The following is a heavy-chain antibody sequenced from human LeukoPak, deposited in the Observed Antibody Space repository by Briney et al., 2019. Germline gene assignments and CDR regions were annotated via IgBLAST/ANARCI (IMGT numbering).Heavy chain of an antibody. CDR3: ARDSGTTGEVKFDP. Sequence: SETLSLTCTVSGYSISSGYYWGWIRQPPGKGLEWIGNIYPTGSTYYNPSLKSRVTMSVDASKNQFSLKLSSVTAADTAVYYCARDSGTTGEVKFDPWGQGTLVTVSS. CDR1: GYSISSGYY. CDR2: IYPTGST. J-gene: IGHJ5*02. D-gene: IGHD3-10*01. V-gene: IGHV4-38-2*02.